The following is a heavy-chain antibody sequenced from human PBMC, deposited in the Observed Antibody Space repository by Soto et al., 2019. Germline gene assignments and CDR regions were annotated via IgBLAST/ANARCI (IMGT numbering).Heavy chain of an antibody. CDR1: GVSISSGGYS. Sequence: QLQLQESGSGLVKPSQTLSLTCAVSGVSISSGGYSWSWIRQPPGKGLEWIGYIYHSGSTYYNPSLKSRVTISVDRSKNQFSAKLSSVTAADTAVYYCAAGGGLPRYYWGQGTLVTVSS. CDR2: IYHSGST. J-gene: IGHJ4*02. CDR3: AAGGGLPRYY. D-gene: IGHD5-12*01. V-gene: IGHV4-30-2*01.